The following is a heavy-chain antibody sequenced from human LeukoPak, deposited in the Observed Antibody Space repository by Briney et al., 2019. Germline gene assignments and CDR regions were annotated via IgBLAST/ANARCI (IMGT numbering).Heavy chain of an antibody. CDR3: ARDVFKGDTSSLGNSYYYYMDV. CDR1: GYTFTDYY. D-gene: IGHD6-6*01. Sequence: EASVTVSFTASGYTFTDYYMRWVRQAPGQGLELMGWIDPYSGGANYAQSFQGRVTINRDTSISTADMELSSLRSDDTAVYYCARDVFKGDTSSLGNSYYYYMDVWGKGTTVTVSS. J-gene: IGHJ6*03. CDR2: IDPYSGGA. V-gene: IGHV1-2*02.